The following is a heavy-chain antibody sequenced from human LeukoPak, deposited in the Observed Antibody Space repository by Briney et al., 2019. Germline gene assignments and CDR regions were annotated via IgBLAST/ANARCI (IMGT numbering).Heavy chain of an antibody. V-gene: IGHV3-15*01. CDR1: GFTFSNAW. Sequence: GGSLRLSCAASGFTFSNAWMSWVRQAPGKGLEWVGRIKSKTDGGTTDYAAPVKGRFTISRDDSKNTLYLQMNSLKTEDTAVYYCTTEVTMVRGEHDYWGQGTLVTVSS. D-gene: IGHD3-10*01. CDR2: IKSKTDGGTT. CDR3: TTEVTMVRGEHDY. J-gene: IGHJ4*02.